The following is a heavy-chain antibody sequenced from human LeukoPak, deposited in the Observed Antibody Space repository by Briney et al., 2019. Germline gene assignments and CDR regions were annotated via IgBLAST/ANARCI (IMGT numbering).Heavy chain of an antibody. CDR2: ISSSGSAI. J-gene: IGHJ3*02. CDR3: ASLAGDIVVVVAARDAFDI. D-gene: IGHD2-15*01. CDR1: GFTFSSYE. V-gene: IGHV3-48*03. Sequence: PGGSLRLSCAASGFTFSSYEMNWVRQAPGKGLEWVSYISSSGSAIYYADSVKGRFTISRDNAKSSLYLQMNSLRAEDTAVYYCASLAGDIVVVVAARDAFDIWGQGTMVTVSS.